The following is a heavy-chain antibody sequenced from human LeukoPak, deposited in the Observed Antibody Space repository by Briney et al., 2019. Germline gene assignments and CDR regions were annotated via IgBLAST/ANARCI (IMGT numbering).Heavy chain of an antibody. D-gene: IGHD5-12*01. CDR3: AREYGHPMSGYDYAYYFDY. CDR2: ISAYNGNT. CDR1: GYTFTSYG. J-gene: IGHJ4*02. V-gene: IGHV1-18*01. Sequence: ASVKVSCKASGYTFTSYGISWVRQAPGQGLEWMGWISAYNGNTNYAQKLQGRVTMTTDTSTSTAYMELRSLRSDDTAVYYCAREYGHPMSGYDYAYYFDYWGQGTLVTVSS.